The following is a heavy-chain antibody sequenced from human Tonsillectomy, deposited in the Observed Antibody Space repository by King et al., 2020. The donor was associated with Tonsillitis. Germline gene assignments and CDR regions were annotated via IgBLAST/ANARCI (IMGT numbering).Heavy chain of an antibody. Sequence: VQLVESGGGLVQPGGSLRLSCAASGFTFSSYAMNWVRQAPGKGLEWVSDISGSGGSTYYADSVKGRFTISRDNSKNTLYLQMNSLRAEDTAVYYCAKVKLVVGVISPFDCGGQGTLVTVSA. V-gene: IGHV3-23*04. CDR2: ISGSGGST. CDR3: AKVKLVVGVISPFDC. D-gene: IGHD3-22*01. CDR1: GFTFSSYA. J-gene: IGHJ4*02.